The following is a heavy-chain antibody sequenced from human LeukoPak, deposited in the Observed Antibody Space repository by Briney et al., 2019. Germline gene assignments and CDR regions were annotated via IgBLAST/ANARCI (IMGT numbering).Heavy chain of an antibody. V-gene: IGHV4-38-2*01. Sequence: SETLSLTCAVSGYSLSSGYYWGWSRQPPGMGLECIGSIKHSGSTYYNPSLKSRVTISVDTSKNQCSLKLSTVTAADTAVYYCAGEYCYGSGSYYPFYCWGQGTLVTVAS. CDR1: GYSLSSGYY. CDR2: IKHSGST. J-gene: IGHJ4*02. D-gene: IGHD3-10*01. CDR3: AGEYCYGSGSYYPFYC.